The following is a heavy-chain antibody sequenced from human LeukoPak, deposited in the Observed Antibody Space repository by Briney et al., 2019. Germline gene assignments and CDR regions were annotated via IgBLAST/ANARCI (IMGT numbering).Heavy chain of an antibody. Sequence: GESLKISCAVSGFTFSGFWMSWSRQAPGKGLEWVASINSDGSEGYYADVVKGRFTISRDNAKNPLYLQINSLRAEDTAVYYCARSSYSSSSSVWGQGTMVTVSS. CDR3: ARSSYSSSSSV. CDR2: INSDGSEG. CDR1: GFTFSGFW. V-gene: IGHV3-7*03. D-gene: IGHD6-6*01. J-gene: IGHJ3*01.